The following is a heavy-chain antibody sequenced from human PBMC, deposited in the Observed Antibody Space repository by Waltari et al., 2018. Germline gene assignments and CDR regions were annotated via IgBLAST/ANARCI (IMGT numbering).Heavy chain of an antibody. CDR3: ARDLAVAGTFDI. Sequence: QVQLQESGPGLVKPSETLSLTCTVSGGSISSYYWSWIRQPPGKGLEWIGYIYYSGSTNDNPSLKSRVTISVDTSKNQFSLKLSSVTAADTAVYYCARDLAVAGTFDIWGQGTMVTVSS. CDR2: IYYSGST. J-gene: IGHJ3*02. CDR1: GGSISSYY. D-gene: IGHD6-19*01. V-gene: IGHV4-59*01.